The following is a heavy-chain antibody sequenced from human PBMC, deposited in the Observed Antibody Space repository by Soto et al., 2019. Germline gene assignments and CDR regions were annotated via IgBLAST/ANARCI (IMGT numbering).Heavy chain of an antibody. V-gene: IGHV3-30*18. CDR3: AKDLVVGPLIVGATNYYYYGMDV. Sequence: GGSLRLSCAASGFTFSSYGMHWVRQAPGKGLEWVAVISYDGSNKYYADSVKGRFTISRDNSKNTLYLQMNSLRAEDTAVYYCAKDLVVGPLIVGATNYYYYGMDVWGQGTTVTVSS. J-gene: IGHJ6*02. D-gene: IGHD1-26*01. CDR2: ISYDGSNK. CDR1: GFTFSSYG.